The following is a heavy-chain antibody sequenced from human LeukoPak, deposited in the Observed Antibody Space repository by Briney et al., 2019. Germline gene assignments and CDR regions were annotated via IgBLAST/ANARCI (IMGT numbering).Heavy chain of an antibody. CDR1: GGSFSGYY. CDR2: INHSGST. J-gene: IGHJ6*04. V-gene: IGHV4-34*01. CDR3: ARNLYYYDSSGYSGGSWALGV. D-gene: IGHD3-22*01. Sequence: SETLSLTCAVYGGSFSGYYWSWIRQPPGKGLEWIGEINHSGSTNYNPSLKSRVTIPVDTSKNQFSLKLSSVTAADTAVYYCARNLYYYDSSGYSGGSWALGVWGKGTTVTVSS.